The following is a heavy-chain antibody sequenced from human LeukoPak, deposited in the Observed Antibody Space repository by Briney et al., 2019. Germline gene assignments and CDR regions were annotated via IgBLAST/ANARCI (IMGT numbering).Heavy chain of an antibody. CDR3: AGEGLRLIDY. CDR1: GYSISSGYY. J-gene: IGHJ4*02. V-gene: IGHV4-38-2*02. D-gene: IGHD5-12*01. Sequence: SETLSLTCTVSGYSISSGYYWGWIRQPPGKGLEWIGSIYHSGSTYYNPSLKSRVTISVDTSKNQFSLKLSSVTAADTAVYYCAGEGLRLIDYWGQGTLVTVSS. CDR2: IYHSGST.